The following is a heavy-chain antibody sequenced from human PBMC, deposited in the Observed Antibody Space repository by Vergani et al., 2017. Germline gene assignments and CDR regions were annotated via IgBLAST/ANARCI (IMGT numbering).Heavy chain of an antibody. Sequence: EVQLLESGGGLVQPGGSLRLSCAASGFTFSSYAMSWVRQAPGKGLEWVSAISGSGGNTFYTDSVKGRFTISRDNSKDTLYLQMNSLRAEDTAVYYCARETAVAGNFDYWGQGTLVTVSS. J-gene: IGHJ4*02. CDR1: GFTFSSYA. CDR2: ISGSGGNT. D-gene: IGHD6-19*01. V-gene: IGHV3-23*01. CDR3: ARETAVAGNFDY.